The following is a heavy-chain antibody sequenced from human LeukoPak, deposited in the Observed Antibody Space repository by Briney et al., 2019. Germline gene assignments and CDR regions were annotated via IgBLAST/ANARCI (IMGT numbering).Heavy chain of an antibody. Sequence: AGGSLRLSCAASGFTFSSYAMNWVRQAPGKGLEWVSDISGSGGRTYYADSVKGRFTISRDNSKHTLYLQMNSLRAEDTAIYYCAKEYSGSFSPFPSYFDYWGQGTLVTVSS. D-gene: IGHD1-26*01. CDR2: ISGSGGRT. V-gene: IGHV3-23*01. CDR3: AKEYSGSFSPFPSYFDY. J-gene: IGHJ4*02. CDR1: GFTFSSYA.